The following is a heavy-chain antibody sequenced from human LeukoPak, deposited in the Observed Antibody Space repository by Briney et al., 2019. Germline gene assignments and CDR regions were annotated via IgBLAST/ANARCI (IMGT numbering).Heavy chain of an antibody. CDR3: ARDLYFYGSGNFVPGLPDY. D-gene: IGHD3-10*01. CDR1: GFTFSSYG. V-gene: IGHV3-30*03. Sequence: PGRSLRLSCAASGFTFSSYGMHWVRQAPGKGLEWVAVISYDGSNKYYADSVKGRFTISRDSAENSLYLQMNDLRAEDTAVYYCARDLYFYGSGNFVPGLPDYWGQGTLVTVSS. J-gene: IGHJ4*02. CDR2: ISYDGSNK.